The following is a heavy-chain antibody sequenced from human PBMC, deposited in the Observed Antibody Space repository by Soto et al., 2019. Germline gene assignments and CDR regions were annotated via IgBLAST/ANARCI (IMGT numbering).Heavy chain of an antibody. D-gene: IGHD6-19*01. V-gene: IGHV1-2*02. CDR3: AKGQAGR. Sequence: GASVKVSCKTSGYTFTGNNIHWVRQAPGQGLEWMGLVNPYTGDTHYAQNFQGRVTMTRDTSISTAYMELSNLTSYDTAMYYCAKGQAGRWGQGTQVTVSS. CDR2: VNPYTGDT. CDR1: GYTFTGNN. J-gene: IGHJ4*02.